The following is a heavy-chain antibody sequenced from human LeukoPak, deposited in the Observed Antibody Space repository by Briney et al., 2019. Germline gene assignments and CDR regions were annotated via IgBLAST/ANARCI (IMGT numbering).Heavy chain of an antibody. CDR3: ARDLLGYCSSTSCYQYYYYYYMDV. D-gene: IGHD2-2*01. J-gene: IGHJ6*03. Sequence: GASVKVSCKASGGTFSSYAISWVRQAPGQGLEWMGGIIPIFGTANYAQKFQGRVTITTDGSTSTAYMELSSLRSEDTAVYYCARDLLGYCSSTSCYQYYYYYYMDVWGKGTTVTVSS. V-gene: IGHV1-69*05. CDR2: IIPIFGTA. CDR1: GGTFSSYA.